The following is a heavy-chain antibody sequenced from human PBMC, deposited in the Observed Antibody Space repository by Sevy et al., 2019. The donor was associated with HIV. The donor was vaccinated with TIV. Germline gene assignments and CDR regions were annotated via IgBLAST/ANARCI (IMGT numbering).Heavy chain of an antibody. CDR3: ACGTGTSDIDH. V-gene: IGHV3-15*01. Sequence: GGSLRLSCATSGFTFSDAWMNWVRQAPGKGLEWVARIKSKTDSGRRDFAAPVKGRFSISRDDSKNTVYLQMTSLKDDDTGVYFCACGTGTSDIDHWGQGTLVTVSS. D-gene: IGHD1-1*01. CDR1: GFTFSDAW. CDR2: IKSKTDSGRR. J-gene: IGHJ4*02.